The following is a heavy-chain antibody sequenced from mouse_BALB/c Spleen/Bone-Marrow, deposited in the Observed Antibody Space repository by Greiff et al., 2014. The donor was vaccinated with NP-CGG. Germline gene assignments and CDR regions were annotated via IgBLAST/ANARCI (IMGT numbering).Heavy chain of an antibody. CDR2: IHYSGTT. J-gene: IGHJ4*01. D-gene: IGHD4-1*01. CDR3: ARFAGTPYTMDY. Sequence: EVQVVESGPDLVKPSQSLSLTCTVTGYSITSYYSWHWIRQFPGNKLEWMGYIHYSGTTVYNPSLKSRISITRDTSNNQFFLQLNSATTEDTATYYCARFAGTPYTMDYWGQGTSVTVSS. V-gene: IGHV3-1*02. CDR1: GYSITSYYS.